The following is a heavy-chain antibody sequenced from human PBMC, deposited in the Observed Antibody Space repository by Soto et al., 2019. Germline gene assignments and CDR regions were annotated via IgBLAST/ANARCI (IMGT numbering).Heavy chain of an antibody. CDR2: INHSGST. D-gene: IGHD2-15*01. CDR1: GGSFSGYY. V-gene: IGHV4-34*01. CDR3: ARGPLVVVVAAPYNWFDP. J-gene: IGHJ5*02. Sequence: PSETLSLTCAVYGGSFSGYYWSWIRQPPGKGLEWIGEINHSGSTNYNPSLKSRVTISVDTSKNQFSLKLSSVTAADTAVYYCARGPLVVVVAAPYNWFDPWGQGTLVTVSS.